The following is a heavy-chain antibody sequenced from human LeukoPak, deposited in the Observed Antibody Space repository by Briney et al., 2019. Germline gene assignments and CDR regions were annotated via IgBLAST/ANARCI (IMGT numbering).Heavy chain of an antibody. Sequence: GGSLRLSCAASGFTFSSYAMSWVRQASGKGLEWVSAISGSGGSTYYADSVKGRFTISRDNSKNTLYLQMNSLRAEDTAVYYCAKDLGGILHNWFDPWGQGTLVTVSS. V-gene: IGHV3-23*01. J-gene: IGHJ5*02. CDR1: GFTFSSYA. CDR3: AKDLGGILHNWFDP. D-gene: IGHD3-16*01. CDR2: ISGSGGST.